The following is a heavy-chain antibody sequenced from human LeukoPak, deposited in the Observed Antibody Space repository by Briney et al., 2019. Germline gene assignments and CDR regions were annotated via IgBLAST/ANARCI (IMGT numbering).Heavy chain of an antibody. Sequence: GGSLRLSCAASGFTFSSYAMSWVRQAPGKGLEWVGRTRNKANSYTPDYAASVEGRFTISRDESKNSLYLQMNSLKTEDTAVYYCAMEGESSGPDFDYWGQGTLVTVSS. J-gene: IGHJ4*02. CDR1: GFTFSSYA. V-gene: IGHV3-72*01. D-gene: IGHD3-22*01. CDR3: AMEGESSGPDFDY. CDR2: TRNKANSYTP.